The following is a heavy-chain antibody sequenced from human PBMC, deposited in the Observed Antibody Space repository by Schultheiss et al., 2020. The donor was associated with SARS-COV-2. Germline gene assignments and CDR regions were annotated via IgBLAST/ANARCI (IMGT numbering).Heavy chain of an antibody. CDR2: IYYSGST. CDR3: ARGSLIAAADSTGFDY. D-gene: IGHD6-13*01. CDR1: GGSISSGGYY. J-gene: IGHJ4*02. Sequence: SQTLSLTCAVSGGSISSGGYYWSWIRQPPGKGLEWIGYIYYSGSTYYNPSLKSRVTISVDTSKNQFSLKLSSVTAADTAVYYCARGSLIAAADSTGFDYWGQGTLVTVSS. V-gene: IGHV4-61*08.